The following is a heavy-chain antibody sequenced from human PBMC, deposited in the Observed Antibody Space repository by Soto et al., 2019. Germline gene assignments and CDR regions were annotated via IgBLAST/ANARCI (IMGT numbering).Heavy chain of an antibody. CDR1: GGSISSYY. CDR2: IFYFGST. Sequence: PSETLSLTCTVSGGSISSYYWSWIRQTPGKGLEWIWYIFYFGSTNYNPSLKSRVTFSIDTSKNQLSLKLSSVTASDTAVYYCARHNYGSGSTYFDYWGQGTLVTVSS. J-gene: IGHJ4*02. V-gene: IGHV4-59*08. D-gene: IGHD3-10*01. CDR3: ARHNYGSGSTYFDY.